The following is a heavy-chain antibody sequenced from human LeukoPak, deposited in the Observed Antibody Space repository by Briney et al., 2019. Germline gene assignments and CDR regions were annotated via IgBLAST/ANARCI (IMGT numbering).Heavy chain of an antibody. Sequence: HPGRSLRLSCAASGFTFSSYGMHWVRQAPGKGLEWVAVISYDGSNKYYADSVKGRFTISRDNSKNTLYLQMNSLRAEDTAVYYCARASRSGYSSGWYRVDFDYWGQGTLVTVSS. CDR2: ISYDGSNK. V-gene: IGHV3-30*03. J-gene: IGHJ4*02. CDR3: ARASRSGYSSGWYRVDFDY. CDR1: GFTFSSYG. D-gene: IGHD6-19*01.